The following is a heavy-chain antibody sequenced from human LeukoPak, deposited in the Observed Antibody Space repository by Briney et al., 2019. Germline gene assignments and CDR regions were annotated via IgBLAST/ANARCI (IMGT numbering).Heavy chain of an antibody. D-gene: IGHD6-13*01. Sequence: GRSLRLSCAASGLTFSSYAMHWVRQAPGKGLEWVAVISYDGSNKYYADSVKGRFTISRDNSKNTLYLQMNSLRAEDTAVYYCARVKQQLVTTNLNWVDPGGQGTLVTVSS. V-gene: IGHV3-30-3*01. CDR3: ARVKQQLVTTNLNWVDP. CDR2: ISYDGSNK. J-gene: IGHJ5*02. CDR1: GLTFSSYA.